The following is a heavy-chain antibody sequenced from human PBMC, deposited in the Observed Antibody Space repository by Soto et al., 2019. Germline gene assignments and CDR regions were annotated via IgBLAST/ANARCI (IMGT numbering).Heavy chain of an antibody. V-gene: IGHV4-34*01. Sequence: PSETLSLTCAVYGGSFSGYYWSWIRQPPGKGLEWIGKINHSGSTNYNPSLKSRVTISVDTSKNQFSLKLSSVTAADTAVYYCARERRYYGSGSVGYYYYYGMDVWGQGTTVTVSS. CDR1: GGSFSGYY. D-gene: IGHD3-10*01. CDR2: INHSGST. J-gene: IGHJ6*02. CDR3: ARERRYYGSGSVGYYYYYGMDV.